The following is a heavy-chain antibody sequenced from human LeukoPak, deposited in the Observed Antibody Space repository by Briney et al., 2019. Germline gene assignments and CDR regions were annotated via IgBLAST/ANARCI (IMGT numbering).Heavy chain of an antibody. CDR3: ARGRLFSVTYYFDY. J-gene: IGHJ4*02. CDR1: GFTFSDYS. CDR2: ISSSRNTI. Sequence: QPGGSLRLSCAASGFTFSDYSMNWVRQAPGKGLQWVSFISSSRNTIYYADSVKGRFTISRDNAENSLYLQMNSLRAEDTAVYYCARGRLFSVTYYFDYWGQGTLVTVSS. D-gene: IGHD2-21*02. V-gene: IGHV3-48*01.